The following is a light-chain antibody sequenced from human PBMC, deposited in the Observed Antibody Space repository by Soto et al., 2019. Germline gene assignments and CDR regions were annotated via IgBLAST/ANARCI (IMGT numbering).Light chain of an antibody. CDR2: GAS. Sequence: EIVMTQSPATLSVSPGERATLSCRASQSVSDSSLAWYHQKPGQASRLLIYGASRRATGIPDTFSGSGSGTDFTLTISRLEPEDFAVYYCQLYGDSPMYTFGQGTKLEIK. CDR3: QLYGDSPMYT. V-gene: IGKV3-20*01. J-gene: IGKJ2*01. CDR1: QSVSDSS.